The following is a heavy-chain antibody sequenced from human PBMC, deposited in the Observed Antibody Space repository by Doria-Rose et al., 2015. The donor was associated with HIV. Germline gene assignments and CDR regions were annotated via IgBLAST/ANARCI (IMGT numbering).Heavy chain of an antibody. CDR1: GASLSSPGMG. D-gene: IGHD6-13*01. CDR3: ARIKSSRWYHKYYFDF. Sequence: QITLKESGPVLVKPTETLTLTCTVSGASLSSPGMGVSWIRQPPGKALEWLANIFSDDERSYTTSLKSRLTISRGTSKSQVVLTMTDMDPVDTATYYCARIKSSRWYHKYYFDFWGQGTLVIVSA. J-gene: IGHJ4*02. V-gene: IGHV2-26*01. CDR2: IFSDDER.